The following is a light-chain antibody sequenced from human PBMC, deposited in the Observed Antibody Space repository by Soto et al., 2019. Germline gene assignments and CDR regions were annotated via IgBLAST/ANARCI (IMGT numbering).Light chain of an antibody. J-gene: IGKJ3*01. CDR1: QSVTSY. Sequence: EIVLTQSPATLSLSPGERATLSCRASQSVTSYLAWYQQKPGQAPRLLIYDASNRATGIPARFSGSGSGTDFTLTISSLEPEDFAGYYCQQRSNWPFTFGPGTQVDIK. V-gene: IGKV3-11*01. CDR2: DAS. CDR3: QQRSNWPFT.